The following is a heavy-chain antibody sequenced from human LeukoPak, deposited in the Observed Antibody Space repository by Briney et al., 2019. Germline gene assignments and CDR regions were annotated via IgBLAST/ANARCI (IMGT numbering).Heavy chain of an antibody. CDR1: GFTFSSYA. V-gene: IGHV3-30*18. D-gene: IGHD2-15*01. J-gene: IGHJ4*02. CDR3: AKPRCSGGTCYSRNDYFDY. CDR2: ISFDGSTR. Sequence: QPGGSLRLSCAASGFTFSSYAMHWVRQAPGRGLEWVAVISFDGSTRYYTDSVKGRFTISRDNSKNTLYLQMNSLRAEDTAVYYCAKPRCSGGTCYSRNDYFDYWGQGTLVTVSS.